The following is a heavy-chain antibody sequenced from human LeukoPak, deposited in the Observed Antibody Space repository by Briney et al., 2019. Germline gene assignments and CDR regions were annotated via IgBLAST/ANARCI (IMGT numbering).Heavy chain of an antibody. Sequence: GGSLRLSCAASGFTFSSYSMNWVRQAPGEGLEWVSYISSSSSTIYYAASVKGRFTISRDNAKNSLYLQMNSLRAEDTAVYYCARDHASGPQWLVRYDDYWGQGTLVTVSS. D-gene: IGHD6-19*01. V-gene: IGHV3-48*01. CDR2: ISSSSSTI. J-gene: IGHJ4*02. CDR3: ARDHASGPQWLVRYDDY. CDR1: GFTFSSYS.